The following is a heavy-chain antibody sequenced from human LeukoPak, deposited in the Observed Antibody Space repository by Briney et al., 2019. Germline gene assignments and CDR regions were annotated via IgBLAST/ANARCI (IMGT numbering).Heavy chain of an antibody. CDR1: GGSFSDYF. J-gene: IGHJ4*02. Sequence: SETLSLTCAVDGGSFSDYFWSWIRQPPGKGLEWMGEINHSGSTNYNPSLKSRVIMSVDTSKNQFSLKLSSVTAADTAVYYCARGRYSSGWFIIRFDYWGQGTLVTVSS. V-gene: IGHV4-34*01. CDR3: ARGRYSSGWFIIRFDY. CDR2: INHSGST. D-gene: IGHD6-19*01.